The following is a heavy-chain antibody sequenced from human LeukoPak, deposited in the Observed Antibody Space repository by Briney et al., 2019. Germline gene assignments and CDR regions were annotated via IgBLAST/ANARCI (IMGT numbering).Heavy chain of an antibody. J-gene: IGHJ5*02. D-gene: IGHD3-10*01. Sequence: PGGSLRLSCAASGFTFSSYDMHWVRQTAGKGLEWVSAIGTAGDTYYAGSVKGRFTISRENAKNSLYLQMNRLRAGDTAVYYCARGHRFGESYNWFDPWGQGTLVTVSS. V-gene: IGHV3-13*01. CDR2: IGTAGDT. CDR3: ARGHRFGESYNWFDP. CDR1: GFTFSSYD.